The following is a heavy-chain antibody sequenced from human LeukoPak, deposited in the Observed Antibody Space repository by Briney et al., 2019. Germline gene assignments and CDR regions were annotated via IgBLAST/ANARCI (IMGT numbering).Heavy chain of an antibody. Sequence: GGSLRLSCTASGFTLSSYAMAWVRQAPGKGLDWVSTISDSGGSTFYADSVKGRFTISRDNSRNIVFLQINSLRAEDTAMYYCTGLYGGSYAYWGQGTLVTVSS. V-gene: IGHV3-23*01. D-gene: IGHD1-26*01. CDR2: ISDSGGST. J-gene: IGHJ4*02. CDR1: GFTLSSYA. CDR3: TGLYGGSYAY.